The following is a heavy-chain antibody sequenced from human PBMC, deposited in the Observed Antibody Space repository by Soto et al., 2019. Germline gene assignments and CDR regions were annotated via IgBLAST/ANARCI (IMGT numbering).Heavy chain of an antibody. CDR1: GGTFSSYA. CDR3: VRGSYDSSGYGP. Sequence: ASVKVSCKASGGTFSSYAISWVRQAPGQGLEWMGGIIPIFGTANYAQKFQGRVTITADESTSTAYMELSSLRSEDTAVYYCVRGSYDSSGYGPWGQGALVTVSS. CDR2: IIPIFGTA. J-gene: IGHJ5*02. D-gene: IGHD3-22*01. V-gene: IGHV1-69*13.